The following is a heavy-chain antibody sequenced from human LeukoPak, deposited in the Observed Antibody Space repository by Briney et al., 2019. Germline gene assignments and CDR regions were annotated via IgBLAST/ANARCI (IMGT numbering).Heavy chain of an antibody. D-gene: IGHD1-26*01. CDR2: IWYDGSNK. Sequence: GGSLRLSCAASGFTFSSYGMHWVRQAPGKGLEWVAVIWYDGSNKYYADSVKGRFTISRDNSKNTLYLQMNSLRAEDTAVYYCARSRKWELSFCDYWGQGTLVTVSS. CDR1: GFTFSSYG. V-gene: IGHV3-33*01. CDR3: ARSRKWELSFCDY. J-gene: IGHJ4*02.